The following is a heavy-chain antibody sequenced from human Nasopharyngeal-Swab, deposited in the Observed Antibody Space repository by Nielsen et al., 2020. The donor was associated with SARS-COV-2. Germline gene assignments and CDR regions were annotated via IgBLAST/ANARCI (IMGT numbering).Heavy chain of an antibody. V-gene: IGHV4-34*01. J-gene: IGHJ5*02. CDR1: GGSFSGYY. CDR3: ARGRRRYSSGWYKWFDP. D-gene: IGHD6-19*01. CDR2: INHSGST. Sequence: SETLSLTCAVYGGSFSGYYWSWIRQPPGKGLEWIGEINHSGSTNYNPSLKNRITVSVDTSKNQFPLKLSSVTAADTAVYYCARGRRRYSSGWYKWFDPWGQGTLVTVSS.